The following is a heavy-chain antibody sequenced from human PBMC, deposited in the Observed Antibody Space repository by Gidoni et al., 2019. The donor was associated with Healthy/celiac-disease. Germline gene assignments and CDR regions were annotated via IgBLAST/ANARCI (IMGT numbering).Heavy chain of an antibody. Sequence: EVQLVQSGAEVKKPGESLKISCKGSGYSFTRYWIGWVRQMPGKGLEWMGIIYPGDSDTRYSPSFQGQVTISADKSISTAYLQWSSLKASDTAMYYCARKVPTVVNEGFYFDYWGQGTLVTVSS. CDR2: IYPGDSDT. J-gene: IGHJ4*02. D-gene: IGHD4-17*01. CDR3: ARKVPTVVNEGFYFDY. CDR1: GYSFTRYW. V-gene: IGHV5-51*01.